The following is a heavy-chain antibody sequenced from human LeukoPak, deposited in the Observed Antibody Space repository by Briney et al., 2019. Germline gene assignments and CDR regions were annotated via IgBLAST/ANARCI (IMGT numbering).Heavy chain of an antibody. D-gene: IGHD5-12*01. CDR1: GGTFSSYA. Sequence: AASVKVSCKASGGTFSSYAINWVRQATGQGLEWMGWMNPNSGNTVYAQKFQGRLTMTRNTSINTAYMELSSLRSDDTAVYYCAKAGILATMDADWFDPWGQGTLVTVSS. V-gene: IGHV1-8*02. CDR2: MNPNSGNT. CDR3: AKAGILATMDADWFDP. J-gene: IGHJ5*02.